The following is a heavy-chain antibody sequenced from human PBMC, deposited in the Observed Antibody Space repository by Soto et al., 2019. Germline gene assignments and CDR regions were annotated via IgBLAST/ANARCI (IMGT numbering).Heavy chain of an antibody. CDR2: IIPIFGTA. CDR1: GGTFSSYA. J-gene: IGHJ4*02. Sequence: QVQLVQSGAEVKKPGSSVKVSCKASGGTFSSYAISWVRQAPGQGLEWMGGIIPIFGTANYAQKFQGRVTXTAXEXRSTAYMELSSLRSEDTAVYYCATPRSYSSGWYFDYWGQGTLVTVSS. V-gene: IGHV1-69*12. CDR3: ATPRSYSSGWYFDY. D-gene: IGHD6-19*01.